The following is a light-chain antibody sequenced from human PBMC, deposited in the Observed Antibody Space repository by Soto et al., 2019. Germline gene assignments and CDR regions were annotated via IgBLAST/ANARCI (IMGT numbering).Light chain of an antibody. CDR1: SSDVGGYNY. CDR3: CSYAGSYTLV. Sequence: QSALTQPRSVSGSTGQSVTISCTGTSSDVGGYNYVSWYQQHPGKAPKLMIYDVSKRPSGVPDRFSGSKSGNTASLTISGLQAEDEAEYYCCSYAGSYTLVFGGGTKHTVL. CDR2: DVS. J-gene: IGLJ2*01. V-gene: IGLV2-11*01.